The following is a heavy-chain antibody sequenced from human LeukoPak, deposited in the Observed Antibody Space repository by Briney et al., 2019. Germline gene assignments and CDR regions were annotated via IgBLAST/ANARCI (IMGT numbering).Heavy chain of an antibody. CDR2: ISTSSSYI. CDR1: GFTFSSYA. V-gene: IGHV3-21*06. CDR3: ASPGSTLTGGPV. D-gene: IGHD3-9*01. Sequence: GGSLRLSCAASGFTFSSYAMNWVRQAPGKGLEWVSSISTSSSYIKYADSVKGRFTISRDNALNSMYLQMNSLRADDTAVYYCASPGSTLTGGPVGGQGSLVPVSS. J-gene: IGHJ4*02.